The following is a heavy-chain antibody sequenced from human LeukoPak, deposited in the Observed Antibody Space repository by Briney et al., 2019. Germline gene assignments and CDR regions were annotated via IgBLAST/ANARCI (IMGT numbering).Heavy chain of an antibody. J-gene: IGHJ4*02. D-gene: IGHD3-10*01. CDR1: GFTFSSYA. Sequence: GGSLRLSCAASGFTFSSYAMHWVRQAPGKGLEWVAVISYDGSNKYYADSVKGRFTISRDNSKNTLYLQMNSLRAEDTAVYYCARVWFAGSYPLDYWGQGTLVTVSS. V-gene: IGHV3-30*04. CDR3: ARVWFAGSYPLDY. CDR2: ISYDGSNK.